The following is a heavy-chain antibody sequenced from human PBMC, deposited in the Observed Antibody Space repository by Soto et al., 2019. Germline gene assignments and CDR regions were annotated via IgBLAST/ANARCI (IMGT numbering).Heavy chain of an antibody. CDR1: GYTLTELS. Sequence: GASVKVSCKVSGYTLTELSMHWVRQAPGKGLEWMGGFGPEDGETIYAQKFQGRVTMTEDTSTDTAYMELSSLRSEDTAVYYCATGLGATIGFDYWGQGTLVTVSS. D-gene: IGHD1-26*01. V-gene: IGHV1-24*01. J-gene: IGHJ4*02. CDR2: FGPEDGET. CDR3: ATGLGATIGFDY.